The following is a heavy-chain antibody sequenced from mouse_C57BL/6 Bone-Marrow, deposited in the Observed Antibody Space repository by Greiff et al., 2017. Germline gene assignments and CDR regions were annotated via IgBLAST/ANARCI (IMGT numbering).Heavy chain of an antibody. CDR3: ARPHYGSSYFDY. CDR1: GFTFTDYY. CDR2: IRNKANGYTT. V-gene: IGHV7-3*01. Sequence: EVKLVESGGGLVQPGGSLSLSCAASGFTFTDYYMSWVRQPPGKALEWLGFIRNKANGYTTEYSASVKGRFTISRDNSQIILYLQMNALRAEDIATYYCARPHYGSSYFDYWGQGTTLTVSS. J-gene: IGHJ2*01. D-gene: IGHD1-1*01.